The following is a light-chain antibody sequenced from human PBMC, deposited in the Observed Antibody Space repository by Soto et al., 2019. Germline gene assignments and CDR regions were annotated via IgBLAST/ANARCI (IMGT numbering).Light chain of an antibody. CDR3: QQRSTSIT. Sequence: IVFTQSQATMSLWPGETAILSCRASQTVSSYLSWYQHKPGQAPRLLIYDASKRAPGIPARFSGSGSGTDFTLTISSLEPEDFAVYYWQQRSTSITFGQGTRLEIE. J-gene: IGKJ5*01. CDR1: QTVSSY. CDR2: DAS. V-gene: IGKV3-11*01.